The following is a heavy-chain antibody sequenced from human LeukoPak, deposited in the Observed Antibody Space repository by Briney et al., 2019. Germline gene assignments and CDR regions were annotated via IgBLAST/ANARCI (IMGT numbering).Heavy chain of an antibody. CDR2: INPNSGGT. CDR3: ARAMGVYSYGLYYYYGMDV. J-gene: IGHJ6*02. D-gene: IGHD5-18*01. Sequence: ASVKVSCKASGYTFTGYYMHWVRQAPGQGLEWMGWINPNSGGTNYAQKFQGWVTMTRDTSISTAYMELSRLRSDDTAVYYCARAMGVYSYGLYYYYGMDVWGQGTTVTVSS. CDR1: GYTFTGYY. V-gene: IGHV1-2*04.